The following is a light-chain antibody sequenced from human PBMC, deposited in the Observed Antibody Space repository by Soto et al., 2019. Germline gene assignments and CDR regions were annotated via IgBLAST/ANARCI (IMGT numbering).Light chain of an antibody. CDR3: QQYGRSPPLI. CDR2: GAS. J-gene: IGKJ4*01. Sequence: EIVLTQSPGTLSLSPGERATLSCRASQSVSSNYLAWYQQKPGQAPRLLIYGASTRATGIPDRISGSGSGTDFTLTIRRLEPEDFAVYYCQQYGRSPPLIFGGGTKVEIK. V-gene: IGKV3-20*01. CDR1: QSVSSNY.